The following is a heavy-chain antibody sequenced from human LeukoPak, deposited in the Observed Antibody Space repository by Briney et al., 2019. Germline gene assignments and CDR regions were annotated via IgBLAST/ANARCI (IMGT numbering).Heavy chain of an antibody. CDR3: ARGGRSSGWYYFDY. CDR2: INPNSGGT. Sequence: ASVKVSCKASGYTFTGYYMHWVRQAPGQGLGWMGWINPNSGGTNYAQKFQGRVTMTRDTSVSTAYMELSRLRSDDTAVYYCARGGRSSGWYYFDYWGQGTLVTVSS. V-gene: IGHV1-2*02. D-gene: IGHD6-19*01. CDR1: GYTFTGYY. J-gene: IGHJ4*02.